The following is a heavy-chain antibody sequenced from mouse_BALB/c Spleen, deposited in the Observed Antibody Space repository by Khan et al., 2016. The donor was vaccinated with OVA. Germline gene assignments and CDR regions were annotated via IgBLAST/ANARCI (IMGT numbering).Heavy chain of an antibody. Sequence: EVQLQESGPELVKPGASVKISCKASGYSFTGYFMNWVMQSHGKSLEWIGRINPHIGETFYNQKFKGKTTLTVDESSSTAHLELRSLASEDSAVYYCASNYGRYFDYGGQGTTLTVSS. J-gene: IGHJ2*01. CDR3: ASNYGRYFDY. V-gene: IGHV1-20*02. D-gene: IGHD1-1*01. CDR2: INPHIGET. CDR1: GYSFTGYF.